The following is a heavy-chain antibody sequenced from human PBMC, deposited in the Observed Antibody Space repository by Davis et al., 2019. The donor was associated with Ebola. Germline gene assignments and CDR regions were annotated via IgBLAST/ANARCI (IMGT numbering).Heavy chain of an antibody. Sequence: GESLKISCAASGFTFSSYSMNWVRQAPGKGLEWVSSISSSSSYIYYADSVKGRFTISRDNAKNSLYLQMNGLRAEDTAVYYCARGESSSWYYYYYMDVWGKGTTVTVSS. D-gene: IGHD6-13*01. V-gene: IGHV3-21*01. J-gene: IGHJ6*03. CDR1: GFTFSSYS. CDR3: ARGESSSWYYYYYMDV. CDR2: ISSSSSYI.